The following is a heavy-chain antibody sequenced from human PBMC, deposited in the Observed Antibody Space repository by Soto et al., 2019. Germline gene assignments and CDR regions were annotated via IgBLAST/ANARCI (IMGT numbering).Heavy chain of an antibody. CDR3: ARERKHCSGGSCYGNKDAFDI. Sequence: EASVKVSCKASGYTFTGYYMHWVRQAPGQGLEWMGWINPNSGGTNYAQKFQGWVTMTRDTSISTAYMELSRLRSDDTAVYYCARERKHCSGGSCYGNKDAFDIWGQGTMVTVSS. V-gene: IGHV1-2*04. CDR2: INPNSGGT. D-gene: IGHD2-15*01. CDR1: GYTFTGYY. J-gene: IGHJ3*02.